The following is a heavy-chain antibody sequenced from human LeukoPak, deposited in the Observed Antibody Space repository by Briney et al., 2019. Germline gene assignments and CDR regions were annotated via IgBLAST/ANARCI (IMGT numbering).Heavy chain of an antibody. J-gene: IGHJ6*03. CDR3: ARDREYSSSWPKYYMDV. D-gene: IGHD6-13*01. Sequence: GGSLRLSCAASGFTFSSYSMNWVRQAPGKGLEWVSYISSSSSTIYYADSVKGRFTISRDNAKNSLYLQMNSLRAEDTAVYYCARDREYSSSWPKYYMDVWGKGTTVTVSS. V-gene: IGHV3-48*04. CDR2: ISSSSSTI. CDR1: GFTFSSYS.